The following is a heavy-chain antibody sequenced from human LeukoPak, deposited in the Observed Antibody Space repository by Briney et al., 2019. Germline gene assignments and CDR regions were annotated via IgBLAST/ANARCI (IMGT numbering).Heavy chain of an antibody. V-gene: IGHV4-59*01. J-gene: IGHJ4*02. CDR2: IYYSGST. CDR3: ARHAVGAPRRSFDY. Sequence: SETLSLTCTVSGGSISSYYWSWIRQPPGKGLEWIGYIYYSGSTNYNPSLKSRVTISVDTSKNQFSLKLSSVTAADTAVYYCARHAVGAPRRSFDYWGQGTLVTVSS. CDR1: GGSISSYY. D-gene: IGHD1-26*01.